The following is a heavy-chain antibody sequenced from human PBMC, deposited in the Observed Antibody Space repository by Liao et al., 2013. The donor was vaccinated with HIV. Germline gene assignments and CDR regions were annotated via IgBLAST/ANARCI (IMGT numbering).Heavy chain of an antibody. CDR3: ARSRGGSDYAADAFDI. Sequence: QLQLLESGPGLVKPSETLSLTCTVSGGSISSSSPYWGWIRQPPGKGLEWIGSLYFSGSTYYNPSLNSRVTISVDTSKNQFSLKLTSVTAADTAVYYCARSRGGSDYAADAFDIWGQGTMVTVSS. V-gene: IGHV4-39*07. J-gene: IGHJ3*02. D-gene: IGHD3-16*01. CDR1: GGSISSSSPY. CDR2: LYFSGST.